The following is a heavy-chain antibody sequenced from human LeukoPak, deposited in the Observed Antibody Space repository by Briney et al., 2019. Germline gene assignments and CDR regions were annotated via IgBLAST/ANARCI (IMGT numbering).Heavy chain of an antibody. J-gene: IGHJ6*03. D-gene: IGHD4-17*01. CDR2: IYYSGST. V-gene: IGHV4-59*01. CDR1: GGSISSYY. Sequence: SETLSLTCTVSGGSISSYYWSWIRQPPGKGLEWIWYIYYSGSTNYNPSLKSRVTISVDTSKNQFSLKLSSVTAADTAVYYCARTNYGDYSYYSYYYMDVWGKGTTVTVSS. CDR3: ARTNYGDYSYYSYYYMDV.